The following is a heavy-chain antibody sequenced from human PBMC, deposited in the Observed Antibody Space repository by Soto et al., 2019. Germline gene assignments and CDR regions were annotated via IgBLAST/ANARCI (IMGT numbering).Heavy chain of an antibody. J-gene: IGHJ4*02. D-gene: IGHD5-18*01. CDR2: ISAYNGNT. CDR3: ARMARGYSYGLY. Sequence: GAGVTVSCKPSGYSFNSYCISWVRQAPGHGLEGMGGISAYNGNTNYAQKLQGRVTMTTDTSTSTAYMELRSLRSDDTAVYYCARMARGYSYGLYWGQGTLVTVSS. CDR1: GYSFNSYC. V-gene: IGHV1-18*01.